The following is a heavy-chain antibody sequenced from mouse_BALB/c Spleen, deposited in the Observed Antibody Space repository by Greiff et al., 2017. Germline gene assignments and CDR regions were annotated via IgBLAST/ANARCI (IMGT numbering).Heavy chain of an antibody. J-gene: IGHJ4*01. CDR3: ARVRGNPYAMDY. V-gene: IGHV5-4*02. CDR2: ISDGGSYT. D-gene: IGHD2-1*01. Sequence: DVMLVESGGGLVKPGGSLKLSCAASGFTFSDYYMYWVRQTPEKRLEWVATISDGGSYTYYPDSVKGRFTISRDNAKNNLYLQMSSLKSEDTAMYYCARVRGNPYAMDYWGQGTSVTVSS. CDR1: GFTFSDYY.